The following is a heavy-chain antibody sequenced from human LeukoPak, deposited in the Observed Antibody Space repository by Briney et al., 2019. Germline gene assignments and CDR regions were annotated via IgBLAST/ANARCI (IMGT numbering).Heavy chain of an antibody. Sequence: PSETLSLTCTVSGGSISNSIYYWGWIRQPPEKGLEWIGSIYYSGTTSYNPSLESRVTISVDASNNQVSLKLNSVTAADTAVYFCARGGFYGHPFEFGGQGTLVAVSS. D-gene: IGHD3-10*01. CDR3: ARGGFYGHPFEF. J-gene: IGHJ4*02. CDR1: GGSISNSIYY. CDR2: IYYSGTT. V-gene: IGHV4-39*07.